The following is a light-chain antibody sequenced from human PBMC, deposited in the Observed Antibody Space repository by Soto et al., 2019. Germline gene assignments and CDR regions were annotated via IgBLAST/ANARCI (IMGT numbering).Light chain of an antibody. CDR2: DVS. CDR1: SSDVGGYNY. J-gene: IGLJ2*01. Sequence: QSALTQPRSVPGSPGQSVTISCTGTSSDVGGYNYVSWYQHNPGKAPKLMIFDVSARPSGVPDRFSGSKSANTASLTISGLQAEDEADYYCCSYAGTYTPLFGGGTKHTVL. V-gene: IGLV2-11*01. CDR3: CSYAGTYTPL.